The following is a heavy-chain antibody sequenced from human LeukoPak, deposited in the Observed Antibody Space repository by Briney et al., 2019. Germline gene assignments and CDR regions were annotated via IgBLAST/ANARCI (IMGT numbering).Heavy chain of an antibody. CDR3: ARGLGTVTTLNYYVAD. J-gene: IGHJ4*02. CDR1: GYTFTDYY. CDR2: FNPNSGGA. Sequence: ASVKVSCKASGYTFTDYYMHWVRQAPGQGLEWMGWFNPNSGGANYVRKLQGRVTMTRDTSISTAYMEVSRLRSDDTAVYYCARGLGTVTTLNYYVADWGQGTLVTVSS. D-gene: IGHD4-17*01. V-gene: IGHV1-2*02.